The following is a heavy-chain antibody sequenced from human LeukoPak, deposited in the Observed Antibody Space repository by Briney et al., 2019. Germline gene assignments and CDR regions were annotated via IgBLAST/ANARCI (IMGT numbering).Heavy chain of an antibody. V-gene: IGHV3-23*01. Sequence: GGSLGLSCAAPGLTFSIYAMPWVRQAPGGGLEWVSGIGVSGPYYADSVKGRFTISRDNSRNTLYLQMNSLRVEDTAVYYCAKDHGSGSQIGWGQGTLVTVSS. J-gene: IGHJ4*02. CDR3: AKDHGSGSQIG. D-gene: IGHD1-26*01. CDR1: GLTFSIYA. CDR2: IGVSGP.